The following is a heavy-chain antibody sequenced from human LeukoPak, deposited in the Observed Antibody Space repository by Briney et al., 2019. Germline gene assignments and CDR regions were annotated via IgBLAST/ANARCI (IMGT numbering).Heavy chain of an antibody. D-gene: IGHD6-19*01. Sequence: SETLSLTCTVSGGSISSGGYYWSWIRQHPGKGLEWIGEINHSGSTNYNPSLKSRVTISVDTSKNQFSLKLSSVTAADTAVYYCARASRWLVDYWGQGTLVTVSS. CDR2: INHSGST. CDR1: GGSISSGGYY. V-gene: IGHV4-39*07. CDR3: ARASRWLVDY. J-gene: IGHJ4*02.